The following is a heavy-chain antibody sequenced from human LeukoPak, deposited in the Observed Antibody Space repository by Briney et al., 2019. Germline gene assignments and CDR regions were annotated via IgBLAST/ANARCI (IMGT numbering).Heavy chain of an antibody. J-gene: IGHJ4*02. CDR3: AREREGVAGTLFDN. D-gene: IGHD6-19*01. CDR2: IYTSGST. Sequence: SETLSLTCAVSSGSISSYYWSWIRQPAGKGLEWIGRIYTSGSTNYNPSLKSRVTISVDTSKNQFSLKLSSVTAADTAVYYCAREREGVAGTLFDNWGQGTLVTVSS. V-gene: IGHV4-4*07. CDR1: SGSISSYY.